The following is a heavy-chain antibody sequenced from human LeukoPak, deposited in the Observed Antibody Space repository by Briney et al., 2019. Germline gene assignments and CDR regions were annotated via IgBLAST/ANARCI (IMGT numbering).Heavy chain of an antibody. CDR1: GFTFSSQA. J-gene: IGHJ4*02. V-gene: IGHV3-23*01. D-gene: IGHD4-23*01. CDR2: ISGSGGST. Sequence: PGGSLRLSCAASGFTFSSQAMSWVRQAPGKGLEWVSAISGSGGSTYYADSVKGRFTISRDNSKNTLYLQMNSLRAEDTAVYYCARDERFRTVVEGYWGQGTLVTVSS. CDR3: ARDERFRTVVEGY.